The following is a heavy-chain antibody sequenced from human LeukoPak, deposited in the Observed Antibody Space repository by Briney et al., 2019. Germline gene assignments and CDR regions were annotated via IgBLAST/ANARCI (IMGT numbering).Heavy chain of an antibody. CDR3: AGWTGSSRSVDY. CDR2: IYYSGST. Sequence: SETLTLTCTASGGSISSYYWNWIRQPPGKGLEWIGHIYYSGSTNYNPSLKSRVTIIVDTSKNKFSLKLSSVTTADTAVYYCAGWTGSSRSVDYWGEGTVVTLLS. V-gene: IGHV4-59*01. D-gene: IGHD6-19*01. CDR1: GGSISSYY. J-gene: IGHJ4*02.